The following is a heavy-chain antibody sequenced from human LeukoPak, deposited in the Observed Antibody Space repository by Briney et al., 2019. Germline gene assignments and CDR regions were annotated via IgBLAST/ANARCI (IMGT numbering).Heavy chain of an antibody. Sequence: ASVKVSCKASGGTFSSYAISWVRHAPGQGLEWMGGIIPIFGTANYAQKFQGRVTITADESTSTAYMELSSLRAEETAVYYCATMPDDFWRGYSLWFDTWGQGTLGTVSS. V-gene: IGHV1-69*13. CDR2: IIPIFGTA. J-gene: IGHJ5*02. D-gene: IGHD3-3*01. CDR1: GGTFSSYA. CDR3: ATMPDDFWRGYSLWFDT.